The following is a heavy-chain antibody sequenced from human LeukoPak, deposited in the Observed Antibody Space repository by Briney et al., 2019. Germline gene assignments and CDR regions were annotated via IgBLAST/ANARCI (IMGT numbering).Heavy chain of an antibody. Sequence: PSETLSLTCTVSGGSISSYYWSWIRQPPGKGLEGIGYIYYSGSTNYNPSLKSRVTISVDTSKNQFSLKLSSVTAADTAVYYCARGHYDILTGYHNWFDPWGQGTLVTVSS. V-gene: IGHV4-59*01. CDR2: IYYSGST. CDR1: GGSISSYY. D-gene: IGHD3-9*01. CDR3: ARGHYDILTGYHNWFDP. J-gene: IGHJ5*02.